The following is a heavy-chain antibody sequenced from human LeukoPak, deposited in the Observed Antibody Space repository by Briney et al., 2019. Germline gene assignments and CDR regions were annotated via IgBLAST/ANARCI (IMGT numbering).Heavy chain of an antibody. Sequence: SETLSLTCTVSGGSISSYYWSWIRQPPGKGLEWIGYIYYSGSTNYNPSLKSRVTISVDTSKNQFSLKLSSVTAADTAVYYCARDRGRWLQFYDAFDIWGQGTIVTVSS. J-gene: IGHJ3*02. V-gene: IGHV4-59*01. CDR2: IYYSGST. CDR3: ARDRGRWLQFYDAFDI. D-gene: IGHD5-24*01. CDR1: GGSISSYY.